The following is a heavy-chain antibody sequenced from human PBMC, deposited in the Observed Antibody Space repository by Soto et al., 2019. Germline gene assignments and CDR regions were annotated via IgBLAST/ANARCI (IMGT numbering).Heavy chain of an antibody. CDR3: VREGALKPLSS. Sequence: PGGSLRLSCVASGFTFSNYNMSWVRQAPGKGLELVSHISGTSVYIHYADSVKGRFTISRVNAKNSVYLQMDSLRVEDTAVYYCVREGALKPLSSWGQGALVTVSS. CDR2: ISGTSVYI. J-gene: IGHJ5*01. V-gene: IGHV3-21*01. D-gene: IGHD3-10*01. CDR1: GFTFSNYN.